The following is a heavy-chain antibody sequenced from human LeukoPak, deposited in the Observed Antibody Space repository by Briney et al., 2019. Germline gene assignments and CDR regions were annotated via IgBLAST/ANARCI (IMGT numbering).Heavy chain of an antibody. CDR1: GFTFNSYS. V-gene: IGHV3-21*01. CDR3: ARASGDIVETATTGSY. D-gene: IGHD5-18*01. CDR2: ISSSSSSI. J-gene: IGHJ4*02. Sequence: PGGSLRLSCAASGFTFNSYSMNWVRQAPGKGLEWVSSISSSSSSIYYADSVKGRFTISRDNAKNSLYLQMNSLRAEDTAVYYCARASGDIVETATTGSYWGQGTLVTVSS.